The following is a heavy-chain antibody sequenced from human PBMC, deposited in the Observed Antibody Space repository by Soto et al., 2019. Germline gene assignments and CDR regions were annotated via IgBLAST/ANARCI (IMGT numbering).Heavy chain of an antibody. CDR1: GGSFSGYY. CDR3: ARGPALLLWFGELLTNHFDY. CDR2: INHSGST. V-gene: IGHV4-34*01. Sequence: PSDTLSLTCAVYGGSFSGYYWSWIRQPPGKGLEWIGEINHSGSTNYNPSLKSRVTISVDTSKNQFSLKLSSVTAADTAVYYCARGPALLLWFGELLTNHFDYWGQGTLVTVSS. J-gene: IGHJ4*02. D-gene: IGHD3-10*01.